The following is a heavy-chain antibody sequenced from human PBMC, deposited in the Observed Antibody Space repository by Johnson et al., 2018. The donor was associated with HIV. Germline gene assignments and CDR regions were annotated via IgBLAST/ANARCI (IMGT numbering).Heavy chain of an antibody. CDR1: GFSFSSYW. CDR2: IKQDGNEK. Sequence: VQLVESGGGLVQPGGSLRLSCAASGFSFSSYWMSWVRQAPGKGLQWVANIKQDGNEKYYVDSVKGRFSISRDNSKNSLHLQMNSLRAEDTAVYYCARSYSSLDAFDIWGQGTMVTVCS. CDR3: ARSYSSLDAFDI. D-gene: IGHD6-13*01. J-gene: IGHJ3*02. V-gene: IGHV3-7*05.